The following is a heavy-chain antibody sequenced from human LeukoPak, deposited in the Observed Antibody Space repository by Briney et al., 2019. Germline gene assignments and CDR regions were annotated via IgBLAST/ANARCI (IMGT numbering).Heavy chain of an antibody. CDR3: ARGRGRMDYYDSSGYRPLMY. J-gene: IGHJ4*02. CDR2: INHSGST. V-gene: IGHV4-34*01. CDR1: GGSFSGYY. Sequence: SETLSLTCAVYGGSFSGYYWSWIRRPPGKGLEWIGEINHSGSTNYNPSLKSRVTISVDTSKNQFSLKQSSVTAADTAVYYCARGRGRMDYYDSSGYRPLMYWGQGTLVTVSS. D-gene: IGHD3-22*01.